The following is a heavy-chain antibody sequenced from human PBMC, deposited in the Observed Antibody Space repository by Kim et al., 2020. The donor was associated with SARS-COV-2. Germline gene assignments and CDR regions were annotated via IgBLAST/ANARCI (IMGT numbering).Heavy chain of an antibody. CDR1: GGSFSGYY. Sequence: SETLSLTCAVYGGSFSGYYWSWIRQPPGKGLEWIGEINHSGSTNYNPSLKSRVTISVDTSKNQFSLKLSSVTAADTAVYYCVRSTVVVYYNWFDPWGQGT. CDR2: INHSGST. V-gene: IGHV4-34*01. J-gene: IGHJ5*02. CDR3: VRSTVVVYYNWFDP. D-gene: IGHD2-15*01.